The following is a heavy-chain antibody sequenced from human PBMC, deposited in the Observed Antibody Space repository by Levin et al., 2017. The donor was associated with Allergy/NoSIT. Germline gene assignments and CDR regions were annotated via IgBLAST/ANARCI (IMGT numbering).Heavy chain of an antibody. CDR1: GFTFSSYG. Sequence: GGSLRLSCAASGFTFSSYGMHWVRQAPGKGLEWVAVIWYDGSNKYYADSVKGRFTISRDNSKNTLYLQMNSLRAEDTAVYYCARDPNCSSTSCYVAGPFDYYYYGMDVWGQGTTVTVSS. CDR2: IWYDGSNK. V-gene: IGHV3-33*01. J-gene: IGHJ6*02. CDR3: ARDPNCSSTSCYVAGPFDYYYYGMDV. D-gene: IGHD2-2*01.